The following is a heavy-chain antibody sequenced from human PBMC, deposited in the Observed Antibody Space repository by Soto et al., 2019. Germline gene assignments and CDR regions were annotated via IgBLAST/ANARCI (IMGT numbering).Heavy chain of an antibody. CDR3: ARLPRDCNKTSCYYADH. V-gene: IGHV5-51*01. D-gene: IGHD3-3*01. CDR2: MYPGDSDT. CDR1: GYDFNTNW. Sequence: GESLKISCRGSGYDFNTNWFGWVRQLPGRGLEWVGIMYPGDSDTRYNPSLQGHVTLSVDLTVSTSFLQWRSLETSDTGMYFCARLPRDCNKTSCYYADHWGQGTKVTVSS. J-gene: IGHJ4*02.